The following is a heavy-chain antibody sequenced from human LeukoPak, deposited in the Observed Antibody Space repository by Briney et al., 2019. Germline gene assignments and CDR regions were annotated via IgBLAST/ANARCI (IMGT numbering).Heavy chain of an antibody. CDR3: ATVQRPMVRGNYYYYYMDV. CDR2: IYHSGST. D-gene: IGHD3-10*01. J-gene: IGHJ6*03. Sequence: PSETLSLTCTASGYSISSGYYWGWIRQPPGKGLEWIGSIYHSGSTYYNPSLKSRVTISVDTSKNQFSLKLSSVTAADTAVYYCATVQRPMVRGNYYYYYMDVWGKGTTVTVSS. V-gene: IGHV4-38-2*02. CDR1: GYSISSGYY.